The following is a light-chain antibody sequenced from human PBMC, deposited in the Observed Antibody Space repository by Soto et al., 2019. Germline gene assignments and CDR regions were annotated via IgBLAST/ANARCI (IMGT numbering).Light chain of an antibody. CDR3: YHYAYSQFA. CDR2: GAS. J-gene: IGKJ3*01. V-gene: IGKV3-20*01. CDR1: QSVNSDY. Sequence: EIVLTQSPGTLSLSPGERATLSCRATQSVNSDYLAWYQQRPGQAPRLLMHGASSRATGIPDRFSGSGSGADLTLTISRLEPEDFAVYYCYHYAYSQFAFGPGTKVDIK.